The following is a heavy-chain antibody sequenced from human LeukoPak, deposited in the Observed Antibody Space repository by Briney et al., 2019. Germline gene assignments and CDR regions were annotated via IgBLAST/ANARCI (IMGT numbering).Heavy chain of an antibody. D-gene: IGHD2-2*01. J-gene: IGHJ6*03. V-gene: IGHV1-18*01. CDR1: GYTFTNYG. CDR2: INAYNGNT. Sequence: ASVKVSCKASGYTFTNYGVSCVRQAPGQGLEWMGWINAYNGNTHYAQNLQGRLTMTTDTSTSMAFMELRSLRPDDTAVYFCARWGLVAPGTYYYYYMDVWGRGTTVTVSS. CDR3: ARWGLVAPGTYYYYYMDV.